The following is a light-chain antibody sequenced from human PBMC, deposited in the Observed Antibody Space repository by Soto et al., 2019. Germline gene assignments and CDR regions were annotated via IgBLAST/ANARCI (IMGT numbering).Light chain of an antibody. V-gene: IGKV1-5*03. J-gene: IGKJ1*01. CDR2: KAS. CDR1: ETMRSW. Sequence: MHMTRSXSTLSWYTEDXXXXXXXASETMRSWLAWYQQKXGKAPKLLICKASXLKSGVPSRFSGSGSGTEFALAISSLQPDDFATSFCHHYCSYSEAFGQGTKGDIK. CDR3: HHYCSYSEA.